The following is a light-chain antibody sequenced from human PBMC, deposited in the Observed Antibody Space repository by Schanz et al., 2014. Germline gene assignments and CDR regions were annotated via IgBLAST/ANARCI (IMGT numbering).Light chain of an antibody. V-gene: IGLV1-44*01. CDR2: TSD. CDR3: ATWDDSLNGGV. CDR1: SSNIGSNP. Sequence: QSVLTQPPSASGTPGQRVTISCSGSSSNIGSNPVNWYQQLPRAAPTLLIYTSDQRPSGVPDRFSGSKSGTSASLAISGLQSEDEAHYYCATWDDSLNGGVFGGGTKLTVL. J-gene: IGLJ3*02.